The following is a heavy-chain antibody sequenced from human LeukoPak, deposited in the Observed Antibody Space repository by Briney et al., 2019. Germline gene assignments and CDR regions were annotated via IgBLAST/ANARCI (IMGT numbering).Heavy chain of an antibody. Sequence: SETLSLTCIVSGGSIICSTYFWGWIRQPPGKGLEWIGSVYYSGATYYNPSLKSRVTISADTSKNQFSLKLTSVTAADTAVYYCASLTYSARDYWGQGTLVTVSS. CDR1: GGSIICSTYF. D-gene: IGHD3-16*01. CDR2: VYYSGAT. V-gene: IGHV4-39*01. CDR3: ASLTYSARDY. J-gene: IGHJ4*02.